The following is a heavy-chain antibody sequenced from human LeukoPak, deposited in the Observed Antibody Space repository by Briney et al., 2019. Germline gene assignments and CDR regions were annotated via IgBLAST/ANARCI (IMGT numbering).Heavy chain of an antibody. J-gene: IGHJ4*02. Sequence: GGSLRLSCAASGFTFDDYAMHWVRHAPGKGLEWVSGISWNSGSIGYADSVKGRFTISRDNAKNSLYLQMNSLRAEDTALYYCAKDFLGSSGSDGGSYWGQGTLVTVSS. CDR1: GFTFDDYA. CDR3: AKDFLGSSGSDGGSY. D-gene: IGHD3-22*01. V-gene: IGHV3-9*01. CDR2: ISWNSGSI.